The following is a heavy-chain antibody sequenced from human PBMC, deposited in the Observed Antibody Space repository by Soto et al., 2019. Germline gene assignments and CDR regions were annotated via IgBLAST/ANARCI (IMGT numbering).Heavy chain of an antibody. D-gene: IGHD1-26*01. Sequence: GGSLRLSCAASGFTFTNAWMSWVRLAPGKGLEWVGRIKSKTDRGTTDYAAPVKGRFTISRDDSENTLYLQMNSLKTEDTAMYYSTTDGYSRPIYFSHTFDFWGQGTLVTVSS. CDR3: TTDGYSRPIYFSHTFDF. CDR1: GFTFTNAW. V-gene: IGHV3-15*01. CDR2: IKSKTDRGTT. J-gene: IGHJ4*02.